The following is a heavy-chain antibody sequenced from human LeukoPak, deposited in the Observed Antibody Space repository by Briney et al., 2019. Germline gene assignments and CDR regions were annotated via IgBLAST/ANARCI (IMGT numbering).Heavy chain of an antibody. CDR3: ARHHLFGVVIILTFFDY. D-gene: IGHD3-3*01. CDR1: GYSLTSGYY. V-gene: IGHV4-38-2*01. Sequence: TSETRSLTCAVSGYSLTSGYYWGWIRQPPGKGLEWIGSIYHSGSTYYNPSLKSRATISVDTSTNQSSLKLSSVTAADTAGYYSARHHLFGVVIILTFFDYWGQGTLVTVSS. J-gene: IGHJ4*02. CDR2: IYHSGST.